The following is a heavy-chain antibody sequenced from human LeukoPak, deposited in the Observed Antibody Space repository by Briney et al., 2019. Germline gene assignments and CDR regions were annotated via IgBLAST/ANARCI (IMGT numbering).Heavy chain of an antibody. Sequence: SETLSLTCTVSGGSIISSSNYWGWIRQPQGKGLEWIGSIYYSGSTYYNPSLKSRVTISVDTSKNQFSLKLSSVTAADTAVYYCESVRWVRGHLDYWGQGTLVTVSS. J-gene: IGHJ4*02. D-gene: IGHD3-10*01. CDR3: ESVRWVRGHLDY. CDR2: IYYSGST. CDR1: GGSIISSSNY. V-gene: IGHV4-39*01.